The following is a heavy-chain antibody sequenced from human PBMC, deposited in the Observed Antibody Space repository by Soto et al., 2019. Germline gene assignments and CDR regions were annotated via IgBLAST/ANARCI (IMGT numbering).Heavy chain of an antibody. D-gene: IGHD2-15*01. J-gene: IGHJ4*02. CDR2: IYYSGGT. Sequence: SETLSLTCTVSGGSISSGGYYWSWIRQHPGKGLEWIGYIYYSGGTYYNPSLKSRVTISVDTSKNQFSLKLSSVTAADTAVYYCARDTAGLGYCSGGSCYSPYYFDYWGQGTLVTVSS. V-gene: IGHV4-31*03. CDR1: GGSISSGGYY. CDR3: ARDTAGLGYCSGGSCYSPYYFDY.